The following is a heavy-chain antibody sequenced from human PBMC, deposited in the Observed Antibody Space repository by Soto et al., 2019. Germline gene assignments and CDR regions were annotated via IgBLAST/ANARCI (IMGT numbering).Heavy chain of an antibody. CDR2: IIPIVGSA. V-gene: IGHV1-69*13. Sequence: SVKVSCKASGGTFSSYAISWVRQAPGQGLEWMGGIIPIVGSANYAQKFQGRVTITADESTSTAYMELSSLRSEDTAVYYCARSQGSSTSLEIYYYYYYGMDVWGQGATVTVSS. CDR3: ARSQGSSTSLEIYYYYYYGMDV. CDR1: GGTFSSYA. J-gene: IGHJ6*02. D-gene: IGHD2-2*01.